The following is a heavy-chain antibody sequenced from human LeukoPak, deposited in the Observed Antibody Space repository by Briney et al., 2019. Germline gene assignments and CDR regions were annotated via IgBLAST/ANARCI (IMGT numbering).Heavy chain of an antibody. D-gene: IGHD6-6*01. CDR3: ASDPPYTSSPAW. CDR2: ILVGSGNT. Sequence: SVKVSCKASGFTFTSTAVQWVRQARGQRLEWIGWILVGSGNTNYAQMFQERVTLTWDVSTSTAYMVLSSLRSEDTAIYYCASDPPYTSSPAWWGQGTLVTVSS. J-gene: IGHJ4*02. V-gene: IGHV1-58*01. CDR1: GFTFTSTA.